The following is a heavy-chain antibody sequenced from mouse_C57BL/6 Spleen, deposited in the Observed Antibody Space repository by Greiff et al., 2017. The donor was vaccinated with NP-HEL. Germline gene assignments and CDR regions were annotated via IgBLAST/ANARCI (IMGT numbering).Heavy chain of an antibody. J-gene: IGHJ2*01. V-gene: IGHV5-9-1*02. D-gene: IGHD4-1*01. CDR2: ISSGGDYI. CDR3: TRDLGPGASFDY. Sequence: DVQLVESGEGLVKPGGSLKLSCAASGFTFSSYAMSWVRQTPEKRLEWVAYISSGGDYIYYADTVKGRFTISRDNARNTLYLQMSSLKSEDTAMYYCTRDLGPGASFDYWGQGTTLTVSS. CDR1: GFTFSSYA.